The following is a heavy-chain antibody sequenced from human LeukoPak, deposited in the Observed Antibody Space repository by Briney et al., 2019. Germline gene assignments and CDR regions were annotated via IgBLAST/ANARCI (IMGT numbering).Heavy chain of an antibody. J-gene: IGHJ4*02. CDR1: GYIFTSYG. D-gene: IGHD2-15*01. Sequence: ASVKVSCMASGYIFTSYGISWVRQAPGQGREWMGWMSAYNGNTNYAQKLKGRVTMTTDTPTSTAYMELRSLRSDDTAVYYCARDFGIGSGPAGFDYWGQGTLVTVSS. V-gene: IGHV1-18*01. CDR2: MSAYNGNT. CDR3: ARDFGIGSGPAGFDY.